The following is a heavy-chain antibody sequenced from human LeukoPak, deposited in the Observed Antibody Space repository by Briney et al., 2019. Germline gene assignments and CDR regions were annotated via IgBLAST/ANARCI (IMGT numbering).Heavy chain of an antibody. CDR3: ARHGGYDSSGYYGTDYYGMDV. CDR1: GYSFTSYW. D-gene: IGHD3-22*01. J-gene: IGHJ6*02. V-gene: IGHV5-51*01. Sequence: GESLKISCKGSGYSFTSYWIGWVRQMPGKGLEWMGIIYPGDSDTRYSPSFQGQVTISAGKSISTAYLQWSSLKASDTAMYYCARHGGYDSSGYYGTDYYGMDVWGQGTTVTVSS. CDR2: IYPGDSDT.